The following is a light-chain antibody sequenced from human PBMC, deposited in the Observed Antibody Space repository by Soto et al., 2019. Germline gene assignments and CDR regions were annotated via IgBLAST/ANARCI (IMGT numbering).Light chain of an antibody. CDR2: VNSDGSH. V-gene: IGLV4-69*01. CDR1: SGHNSYA. CDR3: QTWSTDIRV. J-gene: IGLJ3*02. Sequence: QPVLTQSPSASASLGASVKLTCTLSSGHNSYAIAWHQQQPEKGPRYLMKVNSDGSHSKGDWIPDRFSGSSSGAERYLTISSLQSEDEADYYCQTWSTDIRVFGGGTKVTVL.